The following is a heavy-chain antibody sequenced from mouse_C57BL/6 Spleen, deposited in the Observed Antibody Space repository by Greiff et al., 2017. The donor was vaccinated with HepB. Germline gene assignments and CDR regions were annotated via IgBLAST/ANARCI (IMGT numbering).Heavy chain of an antibody. D-gene: IGHD4-1*01. J-gene: IGHJ4*01. Sequence: VQLQQSGAELVRPGASVTLSCKASGYTFTDYEMHWVKQTPVHGLEWIGAIDPETGGTAYNQKFKGKAILTADKSSSTAYMELRNLTSEDYAVYYCTRILGRGYAMDYWGQGTSVTVSS. CDR2: IDPETGGT. V-gene: IGHV1-15*01. CDR1: GYTFTDYE. CDR3: TRILGRGYAMDY.